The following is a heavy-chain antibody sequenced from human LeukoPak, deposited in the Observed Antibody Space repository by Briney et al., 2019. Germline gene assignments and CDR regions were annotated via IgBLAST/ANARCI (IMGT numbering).Heavy chain of an antibody. Sequence: ASVKVSCKASGYTFTSNYIHWVRQAPGQGLEWMGMTYHRDGSTSYAQKFQGRVTVTRDTSTSTVHMELSGLRSEDTAVYYCARDQEGFDYWGQGTLVTVSS. V-gene: IGHV1-46*01. J-gene: IGHJ4*02. CDR1: GYTFTSNY. CDR2: TYHRDGST. CDR3: ARDQEGFDY.